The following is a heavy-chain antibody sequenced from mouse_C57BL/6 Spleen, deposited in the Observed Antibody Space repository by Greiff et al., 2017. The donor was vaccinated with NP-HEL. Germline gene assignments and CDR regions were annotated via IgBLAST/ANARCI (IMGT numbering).Heavy chain of an antibody. CDR3: AIPNDYDSSYVPYAMDY. CDR1: GYTFTSYW. V-gene: IGHV1-74*01. Sequence: QVQLQQPGAELVKPGASVKVSCKASGYTFTSYWMHWVKQRPGQGLEWIGRIHPSDSDTNYNQKFKGKATLTVDKSSSTAYMQLSILTSEDSAVYYCAIPNDYDSSYVPYAMDYWGQGTSVTVSS. D-gene: IGHD1-1*01. J-gene: IGHJ4*01. CDR2: IHPSDSDT.